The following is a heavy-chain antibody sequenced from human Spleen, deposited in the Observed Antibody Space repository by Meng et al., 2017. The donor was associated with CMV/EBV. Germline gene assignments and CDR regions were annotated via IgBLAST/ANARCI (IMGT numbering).Heavy chain of an antibody. D-gene: IGHD3-3*01. V-gene: IGHV4-34*01. J-gene: IGHJ6*02. CDR3: ARDGVRFLEWLLALDYYYYGMDV. CDR1: GFTFSNAW. Sequence: GSLRLSCAASGFTFSNAWMSWVRQAPGKGLEWIGEINHSGSTNYNPSLKSRVTISVDTSKNQFSLKLSSVTAADTAVYYCARDGVRFLEWLLALDYYYYGMDVWGQGTTVTVSS. CDR2: INHSGST.